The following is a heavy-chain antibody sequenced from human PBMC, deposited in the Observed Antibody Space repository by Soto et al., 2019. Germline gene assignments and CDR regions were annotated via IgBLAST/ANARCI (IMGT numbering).Heavy chain of an antibody. Sequence: QVQLVQSGAEVKKPGASVKVSCKASGYTFTGYYMHWVRQAPGQGLEWMGWINPNSGGTNYAQKCQGWVTMTRDTSISTAYMELSRLRSDDTAVYYCARVAPEYYYYGMDVWGQGTTVTVSS. D-gene: IGHD5-12*01. CDR2: INPNSGGT. V-gene: IGHV1-2*04. CDR1: GYTFTGYY. J-gene: IGHJ6*02. CDR3: ARVAPEYYYYGMDV.